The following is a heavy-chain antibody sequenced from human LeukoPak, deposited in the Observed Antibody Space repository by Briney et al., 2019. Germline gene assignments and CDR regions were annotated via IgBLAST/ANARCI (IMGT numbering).Heavy chain of an antibody. V-gene: IGHV4-4*02. Sequence: SETLSLTCAVSDGSISSSKWWSWVRQTPGKGLEWFGVIYHSGSTNYNPSLKSRVTISVDKSKNQFSLKLSSVTAADTAVYYCARGLNYYSRGWTGFDYWGQGTLVTVSS. CDR2: IYHSGST. CDR1: DGSISSSKW. J-gene: IGHJ4*02. D-gene: IGHD6-19*01. CDR3: ARGLNYYSRGWTGFDY.